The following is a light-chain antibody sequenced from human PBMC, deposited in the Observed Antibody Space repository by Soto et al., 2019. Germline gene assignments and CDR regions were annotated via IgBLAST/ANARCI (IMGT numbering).Light chain of an antibody. CDR3: QQYNKWPLIT. CDR1: QSIIIG. Sequence: EIVMTQSPATLSVSPGETATLSCRASQSIIIGLAWYRQKPGQAPRLLIYGASTRATGTPARFSGSGSGTDLTLTISSLQSEDFALYYCQQYNKWPLITFGQGTRLEIK. J-gene: IGKJ5*01. V-gene: IGKV3D-15*01. CDR2: GAS.